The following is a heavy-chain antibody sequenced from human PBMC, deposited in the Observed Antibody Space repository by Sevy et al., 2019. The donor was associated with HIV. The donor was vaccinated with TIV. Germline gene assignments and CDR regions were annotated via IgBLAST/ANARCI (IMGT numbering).Heavy chain of an antibody. J-gene: IGHJ4*02. CDR3: AIGLGYCSGGSCQH. D-gene: IGHD2-15*01. CDR2: ISDSGGNT. V-gene: IGHV3-23*01. Sequence: GGSLRLSCPASGFTFRRYSMSWVRQSPGKGLEWVSVISDSGGNTMYADSVKGRFTVSRDNSSNTLYLQMNSLGAEDTALYYCAIGLGYCSGGSCQHWGEGTLVTVSS. CDR1: GFTFRRYS.